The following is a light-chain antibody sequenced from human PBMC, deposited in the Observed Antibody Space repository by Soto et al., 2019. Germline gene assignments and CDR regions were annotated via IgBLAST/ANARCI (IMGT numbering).Light chain of an antibody. J-gene: IGLJ3*02. Sequence: QSALTQPRSVSGSPGQSVTISCTGTSSDVGSYHYVSWYQRHPGKAPKLVIFDVSQRPSGIPDRFSGSKSGNTASLTISGLQADDEADYYCCSYAGSYTLVFGGGTKVTVL. CDR2: DVS. CDR3: CSYAGSYTLV. CDR1: SSDVGSYHY. V-gene: IGLV2-11*01.